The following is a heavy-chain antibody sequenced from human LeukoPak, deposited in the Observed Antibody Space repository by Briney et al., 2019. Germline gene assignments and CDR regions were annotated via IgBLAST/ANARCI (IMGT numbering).Heavy chain of an antibody. CDR3: ARVGIEIAVAGDYDY. J-gene: IGHJ4*02. CDR1: GFTFSSYA. Sequence: GGSLRLSRAASGFTFSSYAMHWVRQAPGKGLEWVAVISYDGSNKYYADSVKGRFTISRDNSKNTLYLQMNSLRAEDTAVYYCARVGIEIAVAGDYDYWGQGTLVTVSS. D-gene: IGHD6-19*01. V-gene: IGHV3-30-3*01. CDR2: ISYDGSNK.